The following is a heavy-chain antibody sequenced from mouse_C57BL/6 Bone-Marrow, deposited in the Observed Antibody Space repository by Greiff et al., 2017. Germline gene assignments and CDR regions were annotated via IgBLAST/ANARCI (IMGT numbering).Heavy chain of an antibody. CDR3: ARVNYYGSSCAYFDV. J-gene: IGHJ1*03. Sequence: QVQLQQSGAELVKPGASVKISCKASGYAFSSYWMNWVKQRPGKGLEWIGQIYPGDGDTNYNRKFKGKATLTTDKSSSTAYMQLSSLTSEDSAVYFCARVNYYGSSCAYFDVWGTGTPVTVSS. D-gene: IGHD1-1*01. CDR1: GYAFSSYW. V-gene: IGHV1-80*01. CDR2: IYPGDGDT.